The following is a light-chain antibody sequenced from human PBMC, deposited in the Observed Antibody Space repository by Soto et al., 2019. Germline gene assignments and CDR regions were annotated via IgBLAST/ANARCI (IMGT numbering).Light chain of an antibody. CDR2: AAS. CDR1: QSISSY. Sequence: DIQMTPSPSSLSASVGARVTITCRASQSISSYLNWYQQKPGKAPNLLIYAASSLRSGVPSRFSGSGSGTDFTLTITNLQPEDFATYYCQQSYSPPRTFGQGTKGDIK. J-gene: IGKJ1*01. V-gene: IGKV1-39*01. CDR3: QQSYSPPRT.